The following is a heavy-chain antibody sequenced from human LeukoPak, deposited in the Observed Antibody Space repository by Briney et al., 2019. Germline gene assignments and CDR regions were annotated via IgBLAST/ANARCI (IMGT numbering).Heavy chain of an antibody. CDR3: VREVTVTSYFDY. D-gene: IGHD2-21*02. J-gene: IGHJ4*02. Sequence: GGSLRLSCAASGFTFSSYAMSWVRQAPGKGLEWVSTISGSDGSTYYADSVKGRFTISRDNPKNTLYLQMNSLRAEDTAVYYCVREVTVTSYFDYWGQGILVTVSS. CDR1: GFTFSSYA. V-gene: IGHV3-23*01. CDR2: ISGSDGST.